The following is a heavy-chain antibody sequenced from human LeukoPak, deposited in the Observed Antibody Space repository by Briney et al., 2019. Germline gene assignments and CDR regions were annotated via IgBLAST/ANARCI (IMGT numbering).Heavy chain of an antibody. CDR1: GGSISSSNW. CDR3: ARQRITIFPVEDAFDI. CDR2: INHSGST. D-gene: IGHD3-3*01. J-gene: IGHJ3*02. Sequence: PSGTLSLTCAVSGGSISSSNWWSWVRQPPGKGPEWIGEINHSGSTNYNPSLKSRVTISVDTSKNQFSLKLSSVTAADTAVYYCARQRITIFPVEDAFDIWGQGTMVTVSS. V-gene: IGHV4-4*02.